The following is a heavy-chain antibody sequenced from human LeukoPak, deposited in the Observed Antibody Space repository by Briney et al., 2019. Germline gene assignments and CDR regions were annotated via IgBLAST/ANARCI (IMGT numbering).Heavy chain of an antibody. CDR3: GRETDFGVVTH. CDR1: GDSVSSNGAS. CDR2: TYYRSQQWHS. J-gene: IGHJ4*02. D-gene: IGHD3-3*01. V-gene: IGHV6-1*01. Sequence: PSQTLSLTCAISGDSVSSNGASWNWIRQSPSRGLEWLGRTYYRSQQWHSDYAPSVKGRLTLNPDTSKNQFSLQLNSMTPEDTAVYYCGRETDFGVVTHWGQGILVTVSS.